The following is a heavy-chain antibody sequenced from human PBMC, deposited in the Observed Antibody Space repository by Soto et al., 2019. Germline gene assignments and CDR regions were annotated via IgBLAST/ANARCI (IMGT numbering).Heavy chain of an antibody. V-gene: IGHV5-10-1*01. CDR3: APPKQLSMGYSYGMDV. D-gene: IGHD2-2*01. CDR2: IDPSDSYT. CDR1: GYSFTSYW. J-gene: IGHJ6*02. Sequence: GESLKISCKGSGYSFTSYWISWVRQMPGKGLEWMGRIDPSDSYTNYSPSFQGHVTISADKSISTAYLQWSSLKASDTAMYYCAPPKQLSMGYSYGMDVWGQGTTVTVSS.